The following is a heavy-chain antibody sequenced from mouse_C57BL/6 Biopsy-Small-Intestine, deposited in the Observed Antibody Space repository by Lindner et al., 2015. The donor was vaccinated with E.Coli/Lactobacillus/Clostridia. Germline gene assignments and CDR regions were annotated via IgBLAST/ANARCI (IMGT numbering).Heavy chain of an antibody. CDR2: INPNNGGT. CDR1: GYSLTDYN. Sequence: VQLQESGPELVKPGASVKISCKASGYSLTDYNMDWVKQSHGKSLEWIGYINPNNGGTSYNQKFKGKATLTVNKSSSTAYMQLSSLTSEDSAVYYCARNYYGSSLHAMDYWGQGTSVTVSS. CDR3: ARNYYGSSLHAMDY. J-gene: IGHJ4*01. V-gene: IGHV1-22*01. D-gene: IGHD1-1*01.